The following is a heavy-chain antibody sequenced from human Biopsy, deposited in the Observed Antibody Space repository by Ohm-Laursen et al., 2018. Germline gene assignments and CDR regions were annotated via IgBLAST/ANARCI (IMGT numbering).Heavy chain of an antibody. J-gene: IGHJ6*02. CDR2: IYYSGST. V-gene: IGHV4-59*01. Sequence: SETLSLTCTVSGGSISSDYWSWIRQTPGEGLEWIGDIYYSGSTNYNPSLKSRVTISVDTSKNQFSLRLNSVTAADTAVYYCARATNSTGWPYYYFYGMDVWGQGTTVTVSS. CDR3: ARATNSTGWPYYYFYGMDV. CDR1: GGSISSDY. D-gene: IGHD2/OR15-2a*01.